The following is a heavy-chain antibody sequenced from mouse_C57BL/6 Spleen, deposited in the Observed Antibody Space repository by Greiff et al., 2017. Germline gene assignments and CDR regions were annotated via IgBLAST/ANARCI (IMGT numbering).Heavy chain of an antibody. CDR2: ISDGGSYT. D-gene: IGHD4-1*02. Sequence: EVMLVESGGGLVKPGGSLKLSCAASGFTFSSYAMSWVRQTPEKRLEWVATISDGGSYTYYPDNVKGRFTISRDNAKNNLYLQMSHLKSEDTAMYYCARDQLGRGWFAYWGQGTLVTVSA. CDR1: GFTFSSYA. V-gene: IGHV5-4*01. J-gene: IGHJ3*01. CDR3: ARDQLGRGWFAY.